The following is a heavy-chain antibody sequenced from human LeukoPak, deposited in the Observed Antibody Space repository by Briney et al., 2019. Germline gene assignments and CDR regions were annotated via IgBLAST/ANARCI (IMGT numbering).Heavy chain of an antibody. V-gene: IGHV3-7*01. D-gene: IGHD6-19*01. Sequence: GGSLRLSCAASGFTFSYYWMSWVRPAPGKGLEWVANIKQDGSEKYYVASVKGRFTISRDNAKNSLYLQMNSLRAEDTAVYYCARVGPAVAGQNLDYWGQGTLVTVSS. CDR1: GFTFSYYW. CDR3: ARVGPAVAGQNLDY. J-gene: IGHJ4*02. CDR2: IKQDGSEK.